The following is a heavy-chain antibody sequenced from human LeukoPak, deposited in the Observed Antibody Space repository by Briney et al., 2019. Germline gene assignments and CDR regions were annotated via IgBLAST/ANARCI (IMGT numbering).Heavy chain of an antibody. CDR3: AKDHRGYDRLIDY. CDR1: GFILSSYA. CDR2: ISGSGINT. D-gene: IGHD5-12*01. V-gene: IGHV3-23*01. Sequence: PGGSLTLSCPASGFILSSYAMSGLRQAPGRGRAGVSAISGSGINTYYADSVRGRFTISRDNSKNTLFLQMNSLRAEDTAVYYCAKDHRGYDRLIDYWGQGTLVTVSS. J-gene: IGHJ4*02.